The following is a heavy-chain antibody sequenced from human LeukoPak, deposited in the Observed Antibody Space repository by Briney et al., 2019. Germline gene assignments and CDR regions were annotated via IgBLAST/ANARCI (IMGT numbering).Heavy chain of an antibody. CDR1: TFSFRNFA. V-gene: IGHV3-23*01. CDR2: ISDSGHRT. D-gene: IGHD3-16*02. Sequence: GGSLRLSCAASTFSFRNFAMSWVRLAPGKGLEWVSGISDSGHRTDYADSVKGRFTMSRDNSKKTLYLQMNSLRAEDTAVYFCAKTVSGSHSYQGGDYWGQGTLVTVST. J-gene: IGHJ4*02. CDR3: AKTVSGSHSYQGGDY.